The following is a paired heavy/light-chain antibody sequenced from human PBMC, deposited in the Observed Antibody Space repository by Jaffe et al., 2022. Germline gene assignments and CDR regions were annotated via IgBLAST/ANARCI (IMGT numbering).Heavy chain of an antibody. Sequence: EVQLVESGGGLVQPGGSLRLSCVVSGFTISSNYMTWVRQAPGKGLEWVAVIYSAGTTYFGDSVKGRFTLSKDNSKNTVYLQMNSLRLEDTALYYCAGLYCSSGSCYFDSWGQGSLVTVSS. CDR2: IYSAGTT. J-gene: IGHJ4*02. CDR1: GFTISSNY. V-gene: IGHV3-66*02. CDR3: AGLYCSSGSCYFDS. D-gene: IGHD2-2*01.
Light chain of an antibody. J-gene: IGLJ2*01. CDR2: FDG. CDR1: DIGSRS. V-gene: IGLV3-21*04. Sequence: SYALTQAPSVSVAPGQTAVITCGGTDIGSRSVHWYQQKPGQAPVVVMSFDGDRPSGIPARFTGSTSGNTATLTINWVEAGDEADYYCQIWDDTDDVDVVFGGGTKLTV. CDR3: QIWDDTDDVDVV.